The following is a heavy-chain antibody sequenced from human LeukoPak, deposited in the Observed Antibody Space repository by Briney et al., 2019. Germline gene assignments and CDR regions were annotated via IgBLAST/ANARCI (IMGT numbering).Heavy chain of an antibody. D-gene: IGHD2-2*01. Sequence: PGGSLRLSCAASGFTFSSHSMNWVRQAPGKGLEWVSSISSSSSYIYYADSVKGRFTISRDNAKNSLCLQMNSLRAEDTAVYYCAREDGGSSTSFGYWGQGTLVTVYS. J-gene: IGHJ4*02. V-gene: IGHV3-21*01. CDR1: GFTFSSHS. CDR3: AREDGGSSTSFGY. CDR2: ISSSSSYI.